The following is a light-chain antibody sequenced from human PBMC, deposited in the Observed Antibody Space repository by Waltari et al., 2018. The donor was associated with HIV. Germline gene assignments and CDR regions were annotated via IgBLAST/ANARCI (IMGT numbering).Light chain of an antibody. Sequence: DILLTQSPGTLSLSPGERAILSCSARESVSRTYLAWFQQEPGQAPRLLISGGANRATGMPDRFRGSGSGTDFTLTISRLEPEDFAVYYCQQYGGSPIFTFGPGTKVEIK. CDR1: ESVSRTY. V-gene: IGKV3-20*01. J-gene: IGKJ3*01. CDR2: GGA. CDR3: QQYGGSPIFT.